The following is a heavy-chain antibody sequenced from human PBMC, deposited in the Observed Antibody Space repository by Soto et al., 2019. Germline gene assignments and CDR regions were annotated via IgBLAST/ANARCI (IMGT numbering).Heavy chain of an antibody. CDR1: GGSFSGYY. Sequence: SETLSLTCAVYGGSFSGYYWSWIRQPPGKGLEWIGEINHSGSTNYNPSLKSRVTISVDTSKNQFSLKLSSVTAADTAVYYCARKGRTIFGVVITTNWFDPWGQGTLVTVSS. J-gene: IGHJ5*02. D-gene: IGHD3-3*01. V-gene: IGHV4-34*01. CDR2: INHSGST. CDR3: ARKGRTIFGVVITTNWFDP.